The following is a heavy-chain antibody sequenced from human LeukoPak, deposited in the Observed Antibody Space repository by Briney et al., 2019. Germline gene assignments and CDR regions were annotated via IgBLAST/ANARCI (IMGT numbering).Heavy chain of an antibody. D-gene: IGHD2-15*01. CDR2: ISPYNDNT. CDR1: GYTFTSYG. Sequence: ASVKVSCKTSGYTFTSYGLSWVRQAPGQGLEWMGWISPYNDNTNYVQKLQGRITMTTDTATSTVYMELRSLRSDDTAVYYCARGYCSGGSCYSDYYYYMDVWGKGTTVTVSS. V-gene: IGHV1-18*01. CDR3: ARGYCSGGSCYSDYYYYMDV. J-gene: IGHJ6*03.